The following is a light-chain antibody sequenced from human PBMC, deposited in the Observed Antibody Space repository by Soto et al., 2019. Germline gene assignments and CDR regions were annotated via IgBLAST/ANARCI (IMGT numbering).Light chain of an antibody. CDR1: QGISDY. V-gene: IGKV3-11*01. CDR2: EAS. CDR3: QEYIHWPPGM. J-gene: IGKJ1*01. Sequence: EVMLTQSPATLSLSLGERATLSCRASQGISDYLAWYQQKPGQAPRLLIYEASKRATGIPARFSGSGSGTDFTLTISSLEPEDFAVYYCQEYIHWPPGMFGPGTKVDIK.